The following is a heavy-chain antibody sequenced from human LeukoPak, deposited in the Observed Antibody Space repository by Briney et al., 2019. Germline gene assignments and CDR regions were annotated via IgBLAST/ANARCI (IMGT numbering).Heavy chain of an antibody. V-gene: IGHV3-30*02. CDR3: ASNPQTMIVVVDDY. CDR2: IRYDANSK. D-gene: IGHD3-22*01. Sequence: PGGSLRLSCAASGFSFSTYGMYWVRQAPGKGLEWVAFIRYDANSKYYADSVKDRFTISRDNSKNTLSLQMNSLRAEDTAVHYCASNPQTMIVVVDDYWGQGTLVTVSS. J-gene: IGHJ4*02. CDR1: GFSFSTYG.